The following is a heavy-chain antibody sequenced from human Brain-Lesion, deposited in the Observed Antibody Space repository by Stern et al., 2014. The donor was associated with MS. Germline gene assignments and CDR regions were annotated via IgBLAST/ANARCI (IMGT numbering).Heavy chain of an antibody. Sequence: EVQLVESGAEVKKPGASLKIPCKGSGYSFTSYWIGWVRQMPGKGLEWMGIIYRGDFDTRYSPSFQGQVTISVENSINAAYLQWRSLKASDTAIYYCARDWYPFDYWGQGTLVTVSS. CDR2: IYRGDFDT. D-gene: IGHD6-13*01. CDR3: ARDWYPFDY. J-gene: IGHJ4*02. CDR1: GYSFTSYW. V-gene: IGHV5-51*01.